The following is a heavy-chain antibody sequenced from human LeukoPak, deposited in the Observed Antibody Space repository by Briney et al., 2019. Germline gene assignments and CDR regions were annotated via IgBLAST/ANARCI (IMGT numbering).Heavy chain of an antibody. CDR1: GFTFSSYG. V-gene: IGHV3-23*01. J-gene: IGHJ6*03. CDR2: LTGNGRTT. D-gene: IGHD5-12*01. CDR3: AKVYGGYISHYYMGV. Sequence: QPGGSLRLSCAASGFTFSSYGMSWVRQAPGKGLEWVSGLTGNGRTTYYADSVKGRFTISRDNSNNTLYLQINSLRAEDTAVYYCAKVYGGYISHYYMGVWGKGTTVTVSS.